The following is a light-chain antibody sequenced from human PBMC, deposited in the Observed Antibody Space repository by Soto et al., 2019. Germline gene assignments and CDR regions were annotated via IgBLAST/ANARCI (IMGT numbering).Light chain of an antibody. CDR1: SSNIGAAYD. Sequence: QSVLTQPPSVSGAPGQRVTISCTGSSSNIGAAYDVHWYRQLPGTAPKLLIYGNSNRPSGVPDRFSCSKSGTSASLAINGLQPEDEADYYGQSYDSSLSGSVFGPGTK. J-gene: IGLJ1*01. CDR3: QSYDSSLSGSV. CDR2: GNS. V-gene: IGLV1-40*01.